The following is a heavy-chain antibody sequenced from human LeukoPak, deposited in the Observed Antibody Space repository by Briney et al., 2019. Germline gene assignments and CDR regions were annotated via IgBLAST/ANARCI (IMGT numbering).Heavy chain of an antibody. CDR1: GFTFDDYG. J-gene: IGHJ4*02. D-gene: IGHD3-22*01. CDR3: ARAIYYYDSSGYSEFDY. Sequence: GGSLRLSCAASGFTFDDYGMSWVRQAPGKGLEWVSGINWNGGSTGYADSVKGRFTISRDNAKNSLYLQMNSLRAEDTALYYCARAIYYYDSSGYSEFDYWGQGTLVTVSS. V-gene: IGHV3-20*04. CDR2: INWNGGST.